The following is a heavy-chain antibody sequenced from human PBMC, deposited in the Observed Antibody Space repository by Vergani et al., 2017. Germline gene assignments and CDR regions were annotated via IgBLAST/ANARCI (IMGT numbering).Heavy chain of an antibody. Sequence: QMQLVQSGPEVQKPGTSVKVSCKASGFTFTSSAVQWVRQARGQRLEWIGWIVVGSGNTNYAQKFQERVTITRDMSTSTAYMELSSLRSEDTAVYYCARDLVQLERRPAFDIWGQGTMVTVSS. CDR3: ARDLVQLERRPAFDI. J-gene: IGHJ3*02. V-gene: IGHV1-58*01. CDR2: IVVGSGNT. D-gene: IGHD1-1*01. CDR1: GFTFTSSA.